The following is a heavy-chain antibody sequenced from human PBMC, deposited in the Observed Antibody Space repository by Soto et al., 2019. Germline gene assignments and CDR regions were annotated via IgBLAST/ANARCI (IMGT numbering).Heavy chain of an antibody. CDR2: ISSSGGTR. CDR1: GFTFSNDA. V-gene: IGHV3-48*02. Sequence: PGGSLRLSCAATGFTFSNDAVNWVRQAPGKGLEWVSYISSSGGTRYYADSVKGRFAISRDNAKNSLYLQMNSLRDEDTAVYFCARNVYDYYYYYMDVWGKGTTVTVSS. J-gene: IGHJ6*03. D-gene: IGHD2-8*01. CDR3: ARNVYDYYYYYMDV.